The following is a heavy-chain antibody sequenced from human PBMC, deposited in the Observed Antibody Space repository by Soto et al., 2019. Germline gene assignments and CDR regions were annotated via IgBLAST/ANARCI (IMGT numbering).Heavy chain of an antibody. V-gene: IGHV3-30*18. CDR3: AKVTGYCTSASCRRDYFYYYGMDV. Sequence: QVQLVESGGGVVQPGRSLRLSCAASGFTFSTYGMHWVRRAQGKGLEWVAFLPYVGSDKYYADSVKGRFSISRDNSKNTLYLQMNSLRPEDMAVYYCAKVTGYCTSASCRRDYFYYYGMDVWGQGTTVTVSS. CDR1: GFTFSTYG. J-gene: IGHJ6*02. D-gene: IGHD2-2*01. CDR2: LPYVGSDK.